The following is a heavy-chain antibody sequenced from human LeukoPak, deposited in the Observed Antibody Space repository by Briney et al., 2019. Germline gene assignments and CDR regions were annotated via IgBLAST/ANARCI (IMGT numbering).Heavy chain of an antibody. CDR3: ARTGSGWQPGDY. J-gene: IGHJ4*02. Sequence: PGGSLRLSCAASGFTFTNFWMTWVRQAPGKGLEWVATIKQDASEIYYVDSVKSRFTISRDNAHNSLYLQMNTLSPEDTAVYYCARTGSGWQPGDYWGQGTLVTVSS. V-gene: IGHV3-7*05. CDR1: GFTFTNFW. D-gene: IGHD6-19*01. CDR2: IKQDASEI.